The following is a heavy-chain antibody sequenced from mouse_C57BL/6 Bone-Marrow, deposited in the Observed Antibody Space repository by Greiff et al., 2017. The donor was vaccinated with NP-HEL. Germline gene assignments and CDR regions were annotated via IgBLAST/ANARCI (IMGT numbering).Heavy chain of an antibody. V-gene: IGHV1-19*01. CDR3: ERYYYGSSPFDY. CDR1: GYTFTDYY. Sequence: VQLQQSGPVLVKPGASVKMSCKASGYTFTDYYMNWVKQSHGKSLEWIGVINPYNGGTSYNQKFKGKATLTVDKSSSTAYMELNSLTSEDSAVYYCERYYYGSSPFDYWGQGTTLTVSS. D-gene: IGHD1-1*01. CDR2: INPYNGGT. J-gene: IGHJ2*01.